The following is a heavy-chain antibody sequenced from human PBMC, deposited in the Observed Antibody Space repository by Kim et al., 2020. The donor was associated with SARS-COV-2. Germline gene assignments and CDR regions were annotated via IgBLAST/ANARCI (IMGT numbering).Heavy chain of an antibody. Sequence: SETLSLTCAVSGGSISSSNWWSWVRQPPGKGLEWIGEIYHSGSTNYNPSLKSRVTISVDKSKNQFSLKLSSVTAADTAVYYCARWVRSLGYSGYDIYFDYWGQGTLVTVSS. D-gene: IGHD5-12*01. CDR2: IYHSGST. J-gene: IGHJ4*02. V-gene: IGHV4-4*02. CDR1: GGSISSSNW. CDR3: ARWVRSLGYSGYDIYFDY.